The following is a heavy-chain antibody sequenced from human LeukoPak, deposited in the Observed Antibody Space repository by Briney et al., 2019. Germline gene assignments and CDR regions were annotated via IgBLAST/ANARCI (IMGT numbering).Heavy chain of an antibody. Sequence: SETLSLTCTVSGVSISSGGYSWSWIRQPPGKGLEWIGYISHSGSTYYNPSLKSRVTISVDRTKNQFSLKLTSVAAADTAVYYCARYSSTWPYWYFDLWGRGALVTVSS. D-gene: IGHD6-13*01. V-gene: IGHV4-30-2*01. CDR3: ARYSSTWPYWYFDL. CDR2: ISHSGST. J-gene: IGHJ2*01. CDR1: GVSISSGGYS.